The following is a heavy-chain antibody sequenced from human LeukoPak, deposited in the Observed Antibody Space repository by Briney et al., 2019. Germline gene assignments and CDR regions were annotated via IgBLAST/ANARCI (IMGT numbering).Heavy chain of an antibody. CDR2: ISSSSRTI. D-gene: IGHD5-24*01. V-gene: IGHV3-48*02. Sequence: GGSLRLSCAASGFSFSTYNMNWARQAPGKGLEWVSYISSSSRTIYYADSVKGRFTISRDNAKNSLYLQMNSLRDEDTAVYYCASVRDRDGPPGDYWGQGTLVTVSS. J-gene: IGHJ4*02. CDR3: ASVRDRDGPPGDY. CDR1: GFSFSTYN.